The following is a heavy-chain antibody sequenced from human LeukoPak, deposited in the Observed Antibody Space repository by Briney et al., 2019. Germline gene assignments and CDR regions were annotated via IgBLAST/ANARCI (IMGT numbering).Heavy chain of an antibody. CDR3: AREGDRRGADIVVVPTSHYYYGMDV. CDR1: GYTFTSYD. J-gene: IGHJ6*02. CDR2: MNPNSGNT. D-gene: IGHD2-2*01. V-gene: IGHV1-8*01. Sequence: ASVKVSCKASGYTFTSYDINWVRQATGQGLEWMGWMNPNSGNTGYAQKFQGRVTMTRNTSISTAYMELSSLRSEDTAVYYCAREGDRRGADIVVVPTSHYYYGMDVWGQGTTVTVSS.